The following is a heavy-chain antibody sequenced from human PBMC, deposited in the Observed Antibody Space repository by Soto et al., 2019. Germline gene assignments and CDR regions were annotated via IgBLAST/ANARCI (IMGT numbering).Heavy chain of an antibody. Sequence: ESGPTLVNPTQTLTLTCTFSGFSLSTSGVGVGWIRQPPGKALEWLALIYWNDDKRYSPSLKSRLTITKDTSKNQVVLTMTNMDPVDTATYYCAHRGQQQLGQRFDPWGQGTLVTVSS. CDR2: IYWNDDK. J-gene: IGHJ5*02. CDR1: GFSLSTSGVG. CDR3: AHRGQQQLGQRFDP. V-gene: IGHV2-5*01. D-gene: IGHD6-13*01.